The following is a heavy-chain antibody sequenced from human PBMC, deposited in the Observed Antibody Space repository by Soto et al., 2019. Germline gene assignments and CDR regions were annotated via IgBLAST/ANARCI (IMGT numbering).Heavy chain of an antibody. J-gene: IGHJ6*02. Sequence: QVQLQESGPGLVKPSETLSLTCIVSGGSISSYYWSWIRQPPGKGLEWIGYIYYSGSTKYNPSLKSRVTISIDTSENQFSLKLSSVTAADTAVYHCARHVDIDQRGMDVWGQGTTVFVSS. CDR2: IYYSGST. V-gene: IGHV4-59*08. CDR1: GGSISSYY. CDR3: ARHVDIDQRGMDV. D-gene: IGHD5-12*01.